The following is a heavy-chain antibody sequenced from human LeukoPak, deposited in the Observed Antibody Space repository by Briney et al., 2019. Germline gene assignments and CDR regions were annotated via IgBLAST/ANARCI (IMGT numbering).Heavy chain of an antibody. Sequence: SVKVSCKASGGTFSSFTISWVRQAPGQGLEWMGRIIPILGIANYAQKFQGRVTITADKSTSTAYMELSSLRSEDTAVYYCADHSSSWTFDYWGQGTLVTVSS. CDR2: IIPILGIA. CDR3: ADHSSSWTFDY. D-gene: IGHD6-13*01. V-gene: IGHV1-69*02. J-gene: IGHJ4*02. CDR1: GGTFSSFT.